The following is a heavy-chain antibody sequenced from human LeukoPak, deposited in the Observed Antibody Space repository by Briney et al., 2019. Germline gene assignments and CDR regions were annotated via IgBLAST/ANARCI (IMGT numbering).Heavy chain of an antibody. CDR1: GDTFSSYT. V-gene: IGHV1-69*08. D-gene: IGHD5-18*01. CDR3: AREPLVDTAMDQTPFDY. Sequence: SVKVSCKASGDTFSSYTISWVRQAPGQGLEWMGRISPIIGKTNYAQKLQGRVTMTTDKSTSTAYMELSSLRSEDTAVYYCAREPLVDTAMDQTPFDYWGEGDLVTVSP. J-gene: IGHJ4*02. CDR2: ISPIIGKT.